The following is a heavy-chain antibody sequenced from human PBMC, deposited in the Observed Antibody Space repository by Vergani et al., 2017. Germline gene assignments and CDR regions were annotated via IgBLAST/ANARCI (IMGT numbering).Heavy chain of an antibody. CDR3: AKAAADWWFDP. D-gene: IGHD6-13*01. CDR2: INHSGST. J-gene: IGHJ5*02. Sequence: QLQLQESGPGLVKPSETLSLTCIVSGGSISSSSYYWSWIRQPPGKGLEWIGEINHSGSTNYNPSLKSRVTISVDTSKNQFSLKLSSVTAADTAVYYCAKAAADWWFDPWGQGTLVTVSS. V-gene: IGHV4-39*07. CDR1: GGSISSSSYY.